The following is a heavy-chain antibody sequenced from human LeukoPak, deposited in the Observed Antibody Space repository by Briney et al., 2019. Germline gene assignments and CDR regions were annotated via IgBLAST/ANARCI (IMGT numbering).Heavy chain of an antibody. V-gene: IGHV1-46*01. CDR2: LNPSGGSS. CDR1: GYTVTSYY. CDR3: ASVYKHGMDV. Sequence: VASVKVSCKASGYTVTSYYMHWVRQAPGQGLEWMAILNPSGGSSNYAQKFQGRATLTRATSTGTVYMELSSLRSEDTAVYYCASVYKHGMDVWGQGTTVIVS. D-gene: IGHD5-24*01. J-gene: IGHJ6*02.